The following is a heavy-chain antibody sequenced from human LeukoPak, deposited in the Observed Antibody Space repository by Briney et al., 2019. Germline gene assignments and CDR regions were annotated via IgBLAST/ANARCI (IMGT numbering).Heavy chain of an antibody. CDR3: ARWPNYYDSSGYLMGSGAFDI. Sequence: SETLSLTCTVSGGSISSYYWSWIRQPPGKGLEWIGYIYYSGSTNYNPSLKSRVTVSVDTSKNQFSLKLSSATAADTAVYYCARWPNYYDSSGYLMGSGAFDIWGQGTMVTVSS. J-gene: IGHJ3*02. V-gene: IGHV4-59*01. D-gene: IGHD3-22*01. CDR2: IYYSGST. CDR1: GGSISSYY.